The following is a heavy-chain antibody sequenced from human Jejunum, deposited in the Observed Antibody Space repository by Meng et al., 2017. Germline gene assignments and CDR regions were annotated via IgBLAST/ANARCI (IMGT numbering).Heavy chain of an antibody. CDR2: ISLGGHYT. D-gene: IGHD4-17*01. CDR1: GIGLSSYA. Sequence: GESLKISCAGSGIGLSSYAMSWVRQAPGKGLEWVSTISLGGHYTYYADSVKGRFSISRDDSKNTVYLQMNSLRVEDTALFYYAIVVRTTQSDHGDYGGYWGQGMLVTVSS. J-gene: IGHJ4*02. CDR3: AIVVRTTQSDHGDYGGY. V-gene: IGHV3-23*01.